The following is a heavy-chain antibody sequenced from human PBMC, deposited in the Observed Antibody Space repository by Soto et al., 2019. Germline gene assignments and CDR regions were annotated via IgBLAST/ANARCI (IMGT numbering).Heavy chain of an antibody. CDR2: INPGNSDT. J-gene: IGHJ4*02. Sequence: GESLKISCKGSESTFTNYWIGWARQMPGKGLEWMGIINPGNSDTRYSPYFQGQVTISGDKSIDTAYLQWNSLQASDTAMYFCARHLIFDKGWPRFFDYYGQGTRVTVSS. CDR1: ESTFTNYW. V-gene: IGHV5-51*01. CDR3: ARHLIFDKGWPRFFDY. D-gene: IGHD3-3*01.